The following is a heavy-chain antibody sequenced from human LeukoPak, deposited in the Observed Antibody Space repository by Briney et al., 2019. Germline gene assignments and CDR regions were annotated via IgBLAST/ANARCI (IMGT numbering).Heavy chain of an antibody. D-gene: IGHD3-10*01. Sequence: GGSLSSSCAAPGLTFSNYAMSWFRQPPGKGLEWVSAISGSGGSTYYADSVKGRFTISRDNSKNTLYLQMNRLRADDTAVYYCARDRSQEFDPWGQGTLVTVSS. V-gene: IGHV3-23*01. CDR1: GLTFSNYA. CDR3: ARDRSQEFDP. J-gene: IGHJ5*02. CDR2: ISGSGGST.